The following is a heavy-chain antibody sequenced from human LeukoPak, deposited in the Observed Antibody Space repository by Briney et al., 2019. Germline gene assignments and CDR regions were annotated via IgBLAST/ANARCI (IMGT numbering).Heavy chain of an antibody. D-gene: IGHD4-17*01. CDR3: TGTVTNSDY. CDR1: GFTFGGSA. V-gene: IGHV3-73*01. CDR2: IRSKANSYAT. Sequence: GGSLRLSCAASGFTFGGSAMHWVRQASGKGLEWVGRIRSKANSYATAYAASVKGGFTISRDDSKNTAYLQMNSLKTEDTAVYYCTGTVTNSDYWGQGTLVTVSS. J-gene: IGHJ4*02.